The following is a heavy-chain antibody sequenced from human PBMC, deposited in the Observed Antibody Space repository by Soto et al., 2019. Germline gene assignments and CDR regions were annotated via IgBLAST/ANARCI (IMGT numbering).Heavy chain of an antibody. Sequence: PSETLSLTCAVYGGSFSGHYCNWIRQPPWKGLEWIGEINHSGSTNYNPSLKSRVNISVDTSKKQFSLKLTSVTAADTAVYYCARGDYYCDNNCFYIWGQGTLVTVSS. CDR1: GGSFSGHY. J-gene: IGHJ1*01. CDR2: INHSGST. D-gene: IGHD3-22*01. V-gene: IGHV4-34*01. CDR3: ARGDYYCDNNCFYI.